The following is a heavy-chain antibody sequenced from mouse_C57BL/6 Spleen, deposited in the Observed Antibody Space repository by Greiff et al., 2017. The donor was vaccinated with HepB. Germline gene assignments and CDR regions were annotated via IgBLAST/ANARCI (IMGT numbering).Heavy chain of an antibody. CDR3: ALITTVVATDY. V-gene: IGHV1-82*01. J-gene: IGHJ2*01. CDR1: GYAFSSSW. D-gene: IGHD1-1*01. CDR2: IHPGDGDT. Sequence: VQLQESGPELVKPGASVKISCKASGYAFSSSWMNWVKQRPGKGLEWIGRIHPGDGDTNYNGKFKGKATLTADKSSSTAYMQLSSLTSEDSAVYFCALITTVVATDYWGQGTTLTVSS.